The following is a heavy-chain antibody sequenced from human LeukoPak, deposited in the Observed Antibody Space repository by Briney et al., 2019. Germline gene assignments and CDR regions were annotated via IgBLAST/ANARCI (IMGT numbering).Heavy chain of an antibody. CDR3: ARDQGRNYGSGSYYHH. CDR1: GFTFSSYG. Sequence: GRSLRLSCAASGFTFSSYGMHWVRQAPGKGLEWVAVIWDDGSNKYYADSVKGRFTISRDNSKNTLYLQMNSLRAEDTAVYYCARDQGRNYGSGSYYHHWGQGTLVTVSS. D-gene: IGHD3-10*01. V-gene: IGHV3-33*01. J-gene: IGHJ5*02. CDR2: IWDDGSNK.